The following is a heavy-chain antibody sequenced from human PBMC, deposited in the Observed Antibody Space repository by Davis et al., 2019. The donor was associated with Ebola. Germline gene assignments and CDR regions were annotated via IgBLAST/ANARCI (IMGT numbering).Heavy chain of an antibody. D-gene: IGHD2-15*01. V-gene: IGHV3-53*01. CDR2: IYSGGST. CDR1: GFTVSSNY. J-gene: IGHJ4*02. Sequence: ESLKISCAASGFTVSSNYMSWVRQAPGKGLEWVSVIYSGGSTYYVDSVKGRFTISRDNSRDTLYLQMNNVTADDTAVYYCAKGRVGYSPDFDLWGQGTLVTVSS. CDR3: AKGRVGYSPDFDL.